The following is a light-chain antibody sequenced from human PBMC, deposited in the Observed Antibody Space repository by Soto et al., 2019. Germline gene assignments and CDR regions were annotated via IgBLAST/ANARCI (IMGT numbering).Light chain of an antibody. Sequence: QSQPPRLVSQGGQAPFSCGPSQTISTEFAWYQRKPGQPPSPSTYSPSPGATGAPARFTGSGSGSDFTLTISGLQSEDFAVYYCQQGHNCPLTFGQGTRLEI. CDR1: QTISTE. CDR3: QQGHNCPLT. J-gene: IGKJ2*01. CDR2: SPS. V-gene: IGKV3-15*01.